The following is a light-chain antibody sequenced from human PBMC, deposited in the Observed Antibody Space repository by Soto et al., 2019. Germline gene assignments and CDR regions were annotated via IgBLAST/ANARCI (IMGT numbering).Light chain of an antibody. V-gene: IGLV2-14*01. CDR3: SSYTSSSTLEV. CDR1: MRDVGAYNL. J-gene: IGLJ1*01. Sequence: QSALTQPASVSGSPGQSITISCAGTMRDVGAYNLVSWYQQHPGRAPQLIIYEVSNRPSGVSNRFSGSKSGNTASLTISGLQAEDEADYYCSSYTSSSTLEVFGTGTKLTVL. CDR2: EVS.